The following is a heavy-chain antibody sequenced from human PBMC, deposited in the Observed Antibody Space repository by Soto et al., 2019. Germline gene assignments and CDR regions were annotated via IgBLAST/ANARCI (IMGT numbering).Heavy chain of an antibody. CDR2: IKKDGSEK. CDR1: GFSFSSFW. Sequence: EVQLVESGGGLVQPRGSLRLSCAASGFSFSSFWMNWVRQAPGKGLEWVAIIKKDGSEKLYVDSVKGRFTISRDNARNSLYLEMNSLRADDTDVYYCVAGSGWLPDFWGQGTLVTVSS. CDR3: VAGSGWLPDF. J-gene: IGHJ4*02. V-gene: IGHV3-7*01. D-gene: IGHD6-19*01.